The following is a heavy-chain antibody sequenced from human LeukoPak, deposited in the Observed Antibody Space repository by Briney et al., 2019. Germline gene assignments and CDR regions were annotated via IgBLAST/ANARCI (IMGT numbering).Heavy chain of an antibody. CDR2: INSDGSST. CDR1: GFPFSSYG. D-gene: IGHD2-2*01. Sequence: GGPLSPSCAAPGFPFSSYGWHWFRQAPGKGLVWFSLINSDGSSTSYADSVKGRFTISRDNAKNTLYLQMNSLRAEDTAVYYCATRAGEYCSSTSCLGYWGQGTLVTVSS. CDR3: ATRAGEYCSSTSCLGY. V-gene: IGHV3-74*01. J-gene: IGHJ4*02.